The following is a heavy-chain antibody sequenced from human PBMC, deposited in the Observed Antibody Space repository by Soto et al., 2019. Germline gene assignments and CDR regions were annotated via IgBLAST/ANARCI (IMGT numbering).Heavy chain of an antibody. CDR2: IIPLFGTA. CDR3: ARDTDVVVVAATLNFYYYGLDV. J-gene: IGHJ6*02. D-gene: IGHD2-15*01. CDR1: GDTFKSYA. Sequence: QVQLVQSGAEVKKPGSSVKVSCKVSGDTFKSYAFSWVRQAPGQGLEWMGRIIPLFGTADYPLRFHGRVTISADESTSTAYMELSSLRSEDTAVYYCARDTDVVVVAATLNFYYYGLDVWGQGTTVTVSS. V-gene: IGHV1-69*18.